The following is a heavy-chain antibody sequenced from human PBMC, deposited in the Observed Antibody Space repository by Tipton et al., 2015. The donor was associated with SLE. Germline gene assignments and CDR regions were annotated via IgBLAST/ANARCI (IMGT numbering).Heavy chain of an antibody. Sequence: SLRLSCTASGFTFSNSGMHWVRQVPGKGLEWVAILWYDGSKKYYADSVKGRFTISRDNSKNTLYLQMDNLRTEDTALYYCAKAKEPASGWYFNLWGRGTLVTVPS. D-gene: IGHD2-15*01. J-gene: IGHJ2*01. CDR3: AKAKEPASGWYFNL. CDR2: LWYDGSKK. CDR1: GFTFSNSG. V-gene: IGHV3-30*02.